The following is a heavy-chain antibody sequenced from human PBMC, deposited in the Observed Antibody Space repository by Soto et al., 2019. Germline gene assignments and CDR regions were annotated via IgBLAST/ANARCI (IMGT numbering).Heavy chain of an antibody. CDR1: GGSFSGYY. CDR3: ARTTAFVSGTYPPAHFDY. D-gene: IGHD3-16*01. J-gene: IGHJ4*02. Sequence: PSETLSLTCAVYGGSFSGYYWSWIRQSPGKGLEWIVEINHSGSTSYTPSLKSRVTISVDPSKNQVSLKLSSVTAADTAVYYCARTTAFVSGTYPPAHFDYWGQGTRVTVSS. V-gene: IGHV4-34*01. CDR2: INHSGST.